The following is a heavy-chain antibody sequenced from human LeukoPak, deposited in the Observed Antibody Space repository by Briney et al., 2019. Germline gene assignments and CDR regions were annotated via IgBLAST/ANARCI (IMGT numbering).Heavy chain of an antibody. CDR1: GFTFSSYE. J-gene: IGHJ4*02. CDR2: ISSGAATI. D-gene: IGHD6-13*01. CDR3: ARVGVLSSSWLLY. V-gene: IGHV3-48*03. Sequence: GGSLRLSCAASGFTFSSYEMNWVRQAPGKGLEWVASISSGAATIYDADSVKGRFTISRDNAKNSLYLQMNSLRAEDTAVYYCARVGVLSSSWLLYWGQGTLVTVSS.